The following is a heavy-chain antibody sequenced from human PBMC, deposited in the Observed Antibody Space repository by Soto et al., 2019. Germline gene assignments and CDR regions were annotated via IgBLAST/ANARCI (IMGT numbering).Heavy chain of an antibody. Sequence: SVKVSCKASGGTFSSYAISWVRQAPGQGLEWMGGIIPIFGTANYAQKFQGRVTITADESTSTAYMELSSLRSEDTAVYYCARVGYDYQVNYFDYWGQGTLVTVSS. CDR3: ARVGYDYQVNYFDY. CDR2: IIPIFGTA. D-gene: IGHD4-17*01. V-gene: IGHV1-69*13. CDR1: GGTFSSYA. J-gene: IGHJ4*02.